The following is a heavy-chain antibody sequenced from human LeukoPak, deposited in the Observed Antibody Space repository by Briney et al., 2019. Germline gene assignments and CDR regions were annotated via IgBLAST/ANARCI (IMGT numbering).Heavy chain of an antibody. J-gene: IGHJ4*02. CDR3: AREMDSYTAMVYTLDY. Sequence: GASVKVSCKASGYTFTSYGISWVRQAPGQGLEWMGWISAYNGNINYAQKLQGRVTMTTDTSTSTAYMELRSLRSDDTAVYYCAREMDSYTAMVYTLDYWGQGTLVTVSS. CDR1: GYTFTSYG. D-gene: IGHD5-18*01. V-gene: IGHV1-18*04. CDR2: ISAYNGNI.